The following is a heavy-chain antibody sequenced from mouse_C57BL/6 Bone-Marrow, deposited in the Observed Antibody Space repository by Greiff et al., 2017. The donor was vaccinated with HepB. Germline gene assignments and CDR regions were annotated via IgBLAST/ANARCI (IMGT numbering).Heavy chain of an antibody. D-gene: IGHD1-1*01. CDR2: IDPEDGET. Sequence: EVKLMESGAELVKPGASVKLSCTASGFNIKDYYMHWVKQRTEQGLEWIGRIDPEDGETKYAPKFQGKATITEDTSSNTAYLQLSSLTSEDTAVYYCTPLIYYYGSRDYFDYWGQGTTLTVSS. CDR1: GFNIKDYY. CDR3: TPLIYYYGSRDYFDY. J-gene: IGHJ2*01. V-gene: IGHV14-2*01.